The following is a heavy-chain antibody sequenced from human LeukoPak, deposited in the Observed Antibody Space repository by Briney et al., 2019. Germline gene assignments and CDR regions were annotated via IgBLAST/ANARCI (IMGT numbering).Heavy chain of an antibody. CDR3: ARLDYDGSGSYYNVGNDY. Sequence: ASVKVSCKASGYTFTSYGISWVRQAPGQGLEWMGWISAYNGNTNYAQKLQGRVTMTTDTSTSTAYMELRSLRSDDTAVYYCARLDYDGSGSYYNVGNDYWGQGTLVTVSS. CDR1: GYTFTSYG. D-gene: IGHD3-10*01. J-gene: IGHJ4*02. CDR2: ISAYNGNT. V-gene: IGHV1-18*01.